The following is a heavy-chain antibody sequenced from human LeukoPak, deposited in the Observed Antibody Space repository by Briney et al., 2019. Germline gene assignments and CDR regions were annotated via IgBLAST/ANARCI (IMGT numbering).Heavy chain of an antibody. CDR1: GYTFTSYG. J-gene: IGHJ4*02. V-gene: IGHV1-18*01. CDR3: ARDYCSSTSCLFDY. D-gene: IGHD2-2*01. Sequence: ASVKVSCKASGYTFTSYGISWVRQAPGQGLEWMGWISAYNGNTNYAQKFQGRVTMTRDTSISTAYMELSRLRSDDTAVYYCARDYCSSTSCLFDYWGQGTLVSVSS. CDR2: ISAYNGNT.